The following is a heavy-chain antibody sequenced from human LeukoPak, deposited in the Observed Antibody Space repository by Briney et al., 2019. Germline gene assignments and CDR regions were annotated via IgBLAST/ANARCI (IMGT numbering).Heavy chain of an antibody. V-gene: IGHV3-23*01. D-gene: IGHD1-1*01. CDR1: GFIFKSYA. CDR2: IIGTGGDT. CDR3: AKAAAERCASIKCYPFDS. J-gene: IGHJ4*02. Sequence: PGGSLRLSCTASGFIFKSYAMNWVRQAPGKGLEWVASIIGTGGDTYHAGSVRGRFTISRDKCKNTLEIQMGHLRVEDTALYYCAKAAAERCASIKCYPFDSWGQGTLVAVSS.